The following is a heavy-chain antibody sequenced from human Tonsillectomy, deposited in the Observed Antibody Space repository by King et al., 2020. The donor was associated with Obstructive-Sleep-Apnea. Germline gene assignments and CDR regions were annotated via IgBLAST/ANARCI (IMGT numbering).Heavy chain of an antibody. V-gene: IGHV3-30-3*01. CDR1: GFTFSSYA. CDR2: ISYDGSNK. CDR3: ARVVEDYVWGSYRYFDY. Sequence: VQLVESGGGVVQPGRSLRLSCAASGFTFSSYAMHWVRQAPGKGLEGVAVISYDGSNKYYADSVKGRFTISRDNSKNTLYLQMNSLRAEDTAVYYCARVVEDYVWGSYRYFDYWGQGTLVTVSS. J-gene: IGHJ4*02. D-gene: IGHD3-16*02.